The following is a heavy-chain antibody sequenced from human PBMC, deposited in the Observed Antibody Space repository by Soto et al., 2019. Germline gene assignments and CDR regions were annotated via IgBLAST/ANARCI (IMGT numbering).Heavy chain of an antibody. CDR2: IWYDGSNK. Sequence: GGSLRLSCAASGFTFSSYGMHWVRQAPGKGLEWVAVIWYDGSNKYYADSVKGRFTISRDNSKNTLYLQMNSLRAEDTAVYYCARDVLRPKYSSSWYMNYWGQGTLVTVSS. D-gene: IGHD6-13*01. V-gene: IGHV3-33*01. CDR3: ARDVLRPKYSSSWYMNY. CDR1: GFTFSSYG. J-gene: IGHJ4*02.